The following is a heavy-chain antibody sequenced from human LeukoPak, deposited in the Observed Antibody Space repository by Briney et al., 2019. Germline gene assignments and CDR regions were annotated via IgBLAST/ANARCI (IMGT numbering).Heavy chain of an antibody. CDR2: ISYGGSNK. D-gene: IGHD1-26*01. CDR3: AKGASGSYLNYYFDY. CDR1: GFTFSSYG. V-gene: IGHV3-30*18. J-gene: IGHJ4*02. Sequence: GRSLRLSCAASGFTFSSYGMHWVRQAPGKGLEWVAVISYGGSNKYYADSVKGRFTISRDNSKNTLYLQMNSLRAEDTAVYYCAKGASGSYLNYYFDYWGQGTLVTVSS.